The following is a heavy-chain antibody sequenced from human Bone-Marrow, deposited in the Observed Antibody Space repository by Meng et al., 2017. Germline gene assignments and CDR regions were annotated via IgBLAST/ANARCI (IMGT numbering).Heavy chain of an antibody. J-gene: IGHJ4*02. CDR3: ARSSTSPASYFFDY. CDR1: GGSVSSGSYY. V-gene: IGHV4-61*01. Sequence: QVQLQEPGPRLVRPSETLSLTCTVSGGSVSSGSYYWSWIRQPSGKGLEWIGHIYYSGSTNYNPSLKSRVTISVDTSKNQFSLKLSSVTAADTAVYFCARSSTSPASYFFDYWGQGTLVTVSS. D-gene: IGHD6-6*01. CDR2: IYYSGST.